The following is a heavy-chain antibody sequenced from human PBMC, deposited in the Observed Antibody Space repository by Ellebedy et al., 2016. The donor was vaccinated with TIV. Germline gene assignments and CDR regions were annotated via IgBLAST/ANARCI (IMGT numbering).Heavy chain of an antibody. D-gene: IGHD3-3*01. CDR2: ISSSSSYI. J-gene: IGHJ4*02. CDR1: GFTFSSYS. Sequence: GESLKISXAASGFTFSSYSMNWVRQAPGKGLEWVSSISSSSSYIYYADSVKGRFTISRDNAKNSLYLQMNSLRAEDTAVYYCARDGGQFDYWGQGTLVTVSS. V-gene: IGHV3-21*01. CDR3: ARDGGQFDY.